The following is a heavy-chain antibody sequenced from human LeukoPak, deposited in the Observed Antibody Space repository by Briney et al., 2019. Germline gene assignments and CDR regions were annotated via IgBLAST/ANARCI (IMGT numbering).Heavy chain of an antibody. D-gene: IGHD3-3*02. CDR3: ARDTFVEYYFDY. CDR2: IYYSGST. CDR1: GGSISSSSYY. Sequence: SETLSLTCTVSGGSISSSSYYWGWLRQPPGKGLEWIGSIYYSGSTYYNPSLKSRVTISVDTSKNQFSLKLSSVTAADTAVYYCARDTFVEYYFDYWGQGTLVTVSS. V-gene: IGHV4-39*07. J-gene: IGHJ4*02.